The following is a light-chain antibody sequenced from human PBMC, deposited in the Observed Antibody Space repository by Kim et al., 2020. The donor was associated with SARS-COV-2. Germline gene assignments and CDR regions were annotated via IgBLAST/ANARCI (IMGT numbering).Light chain of an antibody. CDR1: SSNIGADFD. Sequence: RVTVSCTGSSSNIGADFDVPWYQQLPGTAPKLLIYGDSNRPSGVPDRFSGSKSGTSASLAITGLQAEDEADYYCQSYDSSLSGYVFGTGTKVTVL. CDR3: QSYDSSLSGYV. CDR2: GDS. V-gene: IGLV1-40*01. J-gene: IGLJ1*01.